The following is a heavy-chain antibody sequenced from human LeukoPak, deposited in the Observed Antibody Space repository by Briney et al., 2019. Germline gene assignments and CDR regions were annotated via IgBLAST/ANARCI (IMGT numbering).Heavy chain of an antibody. CDR1: GFTFSSYA. J-gene: IGHJ4*02. Sequence: PGGSLRLSCAASGFTFSSYAMHWVRQAPGKGPEWVAVISYDGSNKYYADSVKGRFTISRDNSKNTLYLQMNSLRAEDTAVYYCARDLDDSSGYYWGQGTLVTVSS. V-gene: IGHV3-30-3*01. CDR2: ISYDGSNK. D-gene: IGHD3-22*01. CDR3: ARDLDDSSGYY.